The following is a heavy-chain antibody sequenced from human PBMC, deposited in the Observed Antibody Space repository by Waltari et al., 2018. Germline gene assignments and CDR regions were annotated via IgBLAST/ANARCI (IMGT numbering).Heavy chain of an antibody. Sequence: QAQLQESGPGLVKPSETLSLTCTVSGGSMTDYYWTWIRQPPGKGLEWIGQIYYSGRTTYNPTLRGRATISIDTSKNQFSLKLSSVTATDTAVYFCARLGRGDHNCFWDFWGQGSLVSVSS. J-gene: IGHJ4*02. V-gene: IGHV4-59*08. CDR3: ARLGRGDHNCFWDF. D-gene: IGHD1-1*01. CDR1: GGSMTDYY. CDR2: IYYSGRT.